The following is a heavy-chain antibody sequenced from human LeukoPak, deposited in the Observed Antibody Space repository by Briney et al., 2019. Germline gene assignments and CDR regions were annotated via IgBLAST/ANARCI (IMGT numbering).Heavy chain of an antibody. CDR1: GDTFSSNSAA. Sequence: SQTLSLTCAISGDTFSSNSAAWNWMRQSPSRGLEWLGRTYYRTKWYNDYAVSVKSRITINPDTSKNQFSLQLNSVTPEDTAVYYCARELNKGSNSPMFDYWGQGTLVTVSS. CDR2: TYYRTKWYN. D-gene: IGHD4-11*01. CDR3: ARELNKGSNSPMFDY. J-gene: IGHJ4*02. V-gene: IGHV6-1*01.